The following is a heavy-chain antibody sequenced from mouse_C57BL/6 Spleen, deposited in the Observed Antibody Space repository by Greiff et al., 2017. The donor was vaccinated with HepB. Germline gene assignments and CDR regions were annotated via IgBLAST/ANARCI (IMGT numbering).Heavy chain of an antibody. CDR1: GYSITSGYY. Sequence: EVQLQQSGPGLVKPSQSLSLTCSVTGYSITSGYYWNWIRQFPGNKLEWMGYISYDGSNNYNPSLKNRISITRDTSKNQFFLKLNSVTTEDTATYYCARDPGYYGSSFWFAYWGQGTLVTVSA. D-gene: IGHD1-1*01. V-gene: IGHV3-6*01. CDR2: ISYDGSN. CDR3: ARDPGYYGSSFWFAY. J-gene: IGHJ3*01.